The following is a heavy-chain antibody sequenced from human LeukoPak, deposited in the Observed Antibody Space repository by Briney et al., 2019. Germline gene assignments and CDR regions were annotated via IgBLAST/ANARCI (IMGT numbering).Heavy chain of an antibody. J-gene: IGHJ4*02. CDR1: GGSFSGYY. CDR3: ARCGVKKPKLPVYY. Sequence: PSETLSLTCAVYGGSFSGYYWSWIRQPPGKGLEWIGEINHSGSTNYNPSLKSRVTISVDTSKNQVSLKLSSVTAADTAVYYCARCGVKKPKLPVYYWGQGTLVTVSS. V-gene: IGHV4-34*01. D-gene: IGHD3-3*01. CDR2: INHSGST.